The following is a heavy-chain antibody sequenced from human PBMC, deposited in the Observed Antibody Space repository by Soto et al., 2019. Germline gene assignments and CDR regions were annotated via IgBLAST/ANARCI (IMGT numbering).Heavy chain of an antibody. CDR1: GFTFSSYA. J-gene: IGHJ6*02. CDR2: ISGSGGST. D-gene: IGHD6-13*01. CDR3: AKAQQIAAADYYYYGMDV. V-gene: IGHV3-23*01. Sequence: LGLSCAASGFTFSSYAMSWVRQAPGKGLEWVSAISGSGGSTYYADSVKGRFTISRDNSKNTLYLQMNSLRAEDTAVYYCAKAQQIAAADYYYYGMDVWGHGTTVTVSS.